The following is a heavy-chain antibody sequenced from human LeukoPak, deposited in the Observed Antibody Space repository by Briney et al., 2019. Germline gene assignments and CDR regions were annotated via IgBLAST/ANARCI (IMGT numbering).Heavy chain of an antibody. V-gene: IGHV3-9*03. CDR3: AKGVGATSGDAFDI. J-gene: IGHJ3*02. CDR2: ISWNSGSI. Sequence: GRSLRLSCAASGFTFDDYAMHWARQAPGKGLEWVSGISWNSGSIGYADSVKGRFTISRDNAKNSLYLQMNSLRAEDMALYYCAKGVGATSGDAFDIWGQGTMVTVSS. CDR1: GFTFDDYA. D-gene: IGHD1-26*01.